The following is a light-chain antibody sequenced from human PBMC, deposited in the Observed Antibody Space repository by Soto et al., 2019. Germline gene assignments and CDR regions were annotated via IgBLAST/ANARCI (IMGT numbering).Light chain of an antibody. CDR3: QTWGTGIPRL. CDR2: LNSDGSH. Sequence: QPVLTQSPSTSASLGASVKLTCTLSSGHSSYAIAWHQQQPEKGPRYLMKLNSDGSHSKGDGIPDRFSGSSSGAERYLTISTLQSEDEADYYFQTWGTGIPRLSGGGTKLPVL. J-gene: IGLJ3*02. V-gene: IGLV4-69*01. CDR1: SGHSSYA.